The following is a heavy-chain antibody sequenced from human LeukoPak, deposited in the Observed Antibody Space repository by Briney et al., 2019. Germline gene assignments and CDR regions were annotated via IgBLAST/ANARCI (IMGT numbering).Heavy chain of an antibody. CDR3: ARQTPPYYYDSSGYYYST. Sequence: SETLSLTCAVSGGSISSSNWWSWVRQPPGKGLEWIGEIYHSGSTNYNPSLKSRVTISVDKSKNQFSLKLSSVTAADTAVYYCARQTPPYYYDSSGYYYSTWGQGTLVTVSS. D-gene: IGHD3-22*01. CDR2: IYHSGST. V-gene: IGHV4-4*02. CDR1: GGSISSSNW. J-gene: IGHJ5*02.